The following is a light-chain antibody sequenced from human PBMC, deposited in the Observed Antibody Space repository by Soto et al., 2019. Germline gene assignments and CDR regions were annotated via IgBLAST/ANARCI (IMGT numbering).Light chain of an antibody. CDR3: SSYTSSSTLGV. CDR1: SSEFGGYNY. CDR2: DVS. V-gene: IGLV2-14*01. J-gene: IGLJ1*01. Sequence: LTQPASVSGSPGQLITISWTGTSSEFGGYNYVSWYQQQPGKATKLMIYDVSNRPSGVSNRFSGSKSGNTASLTISGLQAEDEADYYCSSYTSSSTLGVFGTGTKVTVL.